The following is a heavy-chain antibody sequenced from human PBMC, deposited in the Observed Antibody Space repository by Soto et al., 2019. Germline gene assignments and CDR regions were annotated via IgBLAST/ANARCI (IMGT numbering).Heavy chain of an antibody. CDR3: ARGAHCSSTSCYKGSPWYGMDV. D-gene: IGHD2-2*02. J-gene: IGHJ6*02. Sequence: SETLSLTCAVYGGSFSGYYWSWIRQPPGKGLEWIGEINHSGSTSYNPSLKSRVTISVDTSKNQFSLKLSSVTAADTAVYYCARGAHCSSTSCYKGSPWYGMDVWGQGTTVTVSS. V-gene: IGHV4-34*01. CDR2: INHSGST. CDR1: GGSFSGYY.